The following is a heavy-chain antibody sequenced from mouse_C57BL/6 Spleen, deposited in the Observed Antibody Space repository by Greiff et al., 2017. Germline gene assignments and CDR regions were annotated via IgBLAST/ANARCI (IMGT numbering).Heavy chain of an antibody. CDR1: GYAFSSSW. J-gene: IGHJ2*01. CDR3: FIYSSYYLDY. V-gene: IGHV1-82*01. D-gene: IGHD1-2*01. CDR2: IYPGDGDT. Sequence: QVQLQQSGPELVKPGASVKISCKASGYAFSSSWMNWVKQRPGKGLEWIGRIYPGDGDTNYNGKFKGKATLTADKSSSTAYMQLSSLTSEDSAVYFCFIYSSYYLDYWGQGTTLTVSS.